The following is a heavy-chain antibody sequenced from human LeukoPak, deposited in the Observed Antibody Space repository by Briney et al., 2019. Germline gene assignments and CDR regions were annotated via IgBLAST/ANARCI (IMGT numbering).Heavy chain of an antibody. CDR3: ARRGGGYGSGSYYYFDY. J-gene: IGHJ4*02. CDR2: IYYSGST. V-gene: IGHV4-59*08. CDR1: GGSISSYY. D-gene: IGHD3-10*01. Sequence: SATLSLTCTVSGGSISSYYWSWIRQPPGKGKEWIGYIYYSGSTNYNPSLKSRVTISVDTSKNQFSLKLSSVTAADTAVYYCARRGGGYGSGSYYYFDYWGQGTLVTVSS.